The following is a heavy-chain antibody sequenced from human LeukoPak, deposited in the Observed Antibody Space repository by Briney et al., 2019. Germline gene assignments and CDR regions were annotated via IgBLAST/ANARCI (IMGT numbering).Heavy chain of an antibody. D-gene: IGHD3-22*01. J-gene: IGHJ3*02. Sequence: PGGALRLSCASSGFTFSNAWMSWVRQAPGKGREWVGRIKSKTDGGTTDYAAPVKGRFTISRDDSKNTLYLQMNSLKTEDTAVYYCTTSYYYDSMDDAFDIWGQGTMVSVS. CDR1: GFTFSNAW. V-gene: IGHV3-15*01. CDR2: IKSKTDGGTT. CDR3: TTSYYYDSMDDAFDI.